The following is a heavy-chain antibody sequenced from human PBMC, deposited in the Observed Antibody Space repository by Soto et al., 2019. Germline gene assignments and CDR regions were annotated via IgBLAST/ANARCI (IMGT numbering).Heavy chain of an antibody. J-gene: IGHJ4*02. V-gene: IGHV3-9*01. CDR3: AKSHTSGWNYFDY. Sequence: GGSLRLSCAGSGFNLDDYAMFWVRQVPGKGLEWVSSISWNSGNKVYADSVKGRFTISRDNSKNTLYLQMNSLRAEDTALYYCAKSHTSGWNYFDYWGQGTLVTVSS. CDR2: ISWNSGNK. CDR1: GFNLDDYA. D-gene: IGHD6-19*01.